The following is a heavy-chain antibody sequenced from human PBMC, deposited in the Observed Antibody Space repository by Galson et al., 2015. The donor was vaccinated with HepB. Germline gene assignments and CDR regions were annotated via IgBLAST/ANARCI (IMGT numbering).Heavy chain of an antibody. Sequence: TLSLTCTVSGGSISSGGYSWSWIRQPPGKGLEWIGYIYHSGSTYYNPSLKSRVTISVDRSKNQFSLKLSSVTAADTAVYYCARAAGGYYDSGAFDIWGQGTMVTVSS. D-gene: IGHD3-22*01. V-gene: IGHV4-30-2*01. CDR1: GGSISSGGYS. CDR2: IYHSGST. CDR3: ARAAGGYYDSGAFDI. J-gene: IGHJ3*02.